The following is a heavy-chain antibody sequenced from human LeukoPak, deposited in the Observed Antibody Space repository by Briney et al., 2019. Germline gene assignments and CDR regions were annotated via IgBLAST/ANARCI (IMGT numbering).Heavy chain of an antibody. V-gene: IGHV1-8*03. Sequence: GASVNVSCKASGYTFTSYDINWVRQATGQGLEWMGWMNPNSGNTGYAQKFQGRVTITRNTSISTAYMELSSLRSEDTAVYYCAREIVGATTNFDYWGQGTLVTVSS. J-gene: IGHJ4*02. D-gene: IGHD1-26*01. CDR1: GYTFTSYD. CDR3: AREIVGATTNFDY. CDR2: MNPNSGNT.